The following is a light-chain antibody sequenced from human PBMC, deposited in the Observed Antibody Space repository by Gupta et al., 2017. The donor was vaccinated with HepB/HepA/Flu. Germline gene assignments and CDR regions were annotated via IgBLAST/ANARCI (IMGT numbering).Light chain of an antibody. J-gene: IGKJ1*01. Sequence: PSQFAASTGDTVTTSRAARKGCSSYLAWQQQKRGKARKLMIYAASTVKSGVASRCSSRGARTDSTPTISRQPYESFVYYCWQHNYSSPRTFGQGTKVEIK. CDR2: AAS. CDR3: QHNYSSPRT. V-gene: IGKV1-8*01. CDR1: KGCSSY.